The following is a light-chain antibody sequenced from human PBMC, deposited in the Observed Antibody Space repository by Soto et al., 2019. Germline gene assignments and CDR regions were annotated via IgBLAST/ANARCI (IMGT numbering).Light chain of an antibody. Sequence: EIVLTQSPATLSLSPGERATLSCRASQSVSSYLAWYQQKPGQAPRLLIYDASSRATGIPARFSGSGSGTGFTLTISSLEPEDFAVYYCQQRSNSFTFGPGTKVDIK. V-gene: IGKV3-11*01. J-gene: IGKJ3*01. CDR2: DAS. CDR3: QQRSNSFT. CDR1: QSVSSY.